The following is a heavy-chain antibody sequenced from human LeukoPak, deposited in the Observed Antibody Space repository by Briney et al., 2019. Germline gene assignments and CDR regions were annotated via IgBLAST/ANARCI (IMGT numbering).Heavy chain of an antibody. Sequence: PSETLSLTCTVSGFSISSGYYWDWIRQPPGKGLEWIGSINHSGSTYYNPSLKSRFTMSADTSKNQFSLILSSVTAADTAVYHCAKVDATMIRAFDIWGQGTMVTVSS. D-gene: IGHD3-10*01. CDR1: GFSISSGYY. J-gene: IGHJ3*02. V-gene: IGHV4-38-2*02. CDR2: INHSGST. CDR3: AKVDATMIRAFDI.